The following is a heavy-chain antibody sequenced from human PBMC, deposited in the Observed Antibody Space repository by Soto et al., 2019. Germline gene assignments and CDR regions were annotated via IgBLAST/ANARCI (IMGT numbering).Heavy chain of an antibody. CDR3: ARARRDGYSDAFDI. D-gene: IGHD5-12*01. CDR2: ISTSSTYT. V-gene: IGHV3-11*06. Sequence: QVQLVESGGGLVKPGGSLRLSCAASGFTFSDYYMSWLRQAPGKGLAWLSYISTSSTYTNYADSVKGRFAISRDNAKKSLSLQMNRLRAEDTAVYDCARARRDGYSDAFDIWGQGTMVTVSS. CDR1: GFTFSDYY. J-gene: IGHJ3*02.